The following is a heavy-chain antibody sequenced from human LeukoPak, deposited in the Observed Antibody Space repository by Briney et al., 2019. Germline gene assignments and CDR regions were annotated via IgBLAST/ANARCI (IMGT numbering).Heavy chain of an antibody. CDR3: TRVAVTYYDSSGYYFDY. V-gene: IGHV3-49*04. CDR1: GFTFGDYA. D-gene: IGHD3-22*01. Sequence: GGSLRLSCTASGFTFGDYAMSWVRQAPGKGLEWVGFIRSKAYGGTTEYAASVKGSFTISRDDSKSIAYLQMNSLKTEDTAVYYCTRVAVTYYDSSGYYFDYWGQGTLVTVSS. CDR2: IRSKAYGGTT. J-gene: IGHJ4*02.